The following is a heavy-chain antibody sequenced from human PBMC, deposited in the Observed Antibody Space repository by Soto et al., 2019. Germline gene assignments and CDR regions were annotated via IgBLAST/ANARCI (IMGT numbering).Heavy chain of an antibody. Sequence: QVQLQESGPGLVRPSQTLSLTCTVSGDSVNSDNYYWSWVSQPPGKGLEWIGYIYSSGSTHYNPSLKSRLIISLDTSKNQFSLKLSSVTAADTAIYYCARTSWFDNSSSDYWGRGALVTVSS. CDR2: IYSSGST. D-gene: IGHD3-22*01. J-gene: IGHJ4*02. CDR3: ARTSWFDNSSSDY. CDR1: GDSVNSDNYY. V-gene: IGHV4-30-4*01.